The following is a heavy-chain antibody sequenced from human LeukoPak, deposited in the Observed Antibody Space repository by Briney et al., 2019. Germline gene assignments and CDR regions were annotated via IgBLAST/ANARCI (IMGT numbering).Heavy chain of an antibody. CDR2: IYYSGST. V-gene: IGHV4-39*01. CDR3: ARGFGRW. Sequence: PSETLSLTCTVSGVSINSNSYYWGWIRQPPGKGLEWIGSIYYSGSTYYNPSLKSRVTISVDTSKNQFSLKLSSVTAADTALYYCARGFGRWWGQGTLVTVSS. D-gene: IGHD3-16*01. CDR1: GVSINSNSYY. J-gene: IGHJ4*02.